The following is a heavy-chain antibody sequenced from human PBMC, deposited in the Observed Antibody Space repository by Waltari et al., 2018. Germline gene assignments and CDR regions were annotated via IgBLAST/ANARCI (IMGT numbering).Heavy chain of an antibody. Sequence: EVQLVESGGGLVKPGGSLRLSCAASGFTFSSYSMNWVRQAPGKGLEWVSSISSSSSYIYYADSVKGRVTISRDNAKNSLYLQMNSLRAEDTAVYYCASWDYDSSGYYSNYYYGMDVWGQGTTVTVSS. CDR2: ISSSSSYI. J-gene: IGHJ6*02. V-gene: IGHV3-21*01. CDR3: ASWDYDSSGYYSNYYYGMDV. CDR1: GFTFSSYS. D-gene: IGHD3-22*01.